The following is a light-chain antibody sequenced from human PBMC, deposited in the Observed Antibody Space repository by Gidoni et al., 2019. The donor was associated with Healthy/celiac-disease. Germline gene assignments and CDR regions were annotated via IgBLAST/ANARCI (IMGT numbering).Light chain of an antibody. CDR3: QSADSSGVV. CDR1: ALPKQY. J-gene: IGLJ2*01. CDR2: KDS. Sequence: SYELTQPPSVSVSPGQTARITGSGDALPKQYAYWYPQKPGQAPVLVIYKDSERPSGIPERFSGSSSGTTVTLTISGVQAEDEADYYCQSADSSGVVFGGGTKLTVL. V-gene: IGLV3-25*03.